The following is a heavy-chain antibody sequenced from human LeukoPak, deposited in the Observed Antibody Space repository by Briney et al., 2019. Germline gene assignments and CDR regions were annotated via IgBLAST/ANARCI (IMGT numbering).Heavy chain of an antibody. CDR3: ARDGSWGYGSGSFDY. J-gene: IGHJ4*02. D-gene: IGHD3-10*01. CDR1: GFTFSDYY. V-gene: IGHV3-11*06. CDR2: ISSSSSYT. Sequence: SGGSLRLSCAASGFTFSDYYMSWIRQAPGKGLXXXSYISSSSSYTNYADSVKGRFTISRDNAKNSLYLQMNSLRAEDTAVYYCARDGSWGYGSGSFDYWGQGTLVTVSS.